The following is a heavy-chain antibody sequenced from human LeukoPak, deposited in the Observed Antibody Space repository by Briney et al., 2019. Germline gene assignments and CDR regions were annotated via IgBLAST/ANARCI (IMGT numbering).Heavy chain of an antibody. D-gene: IGHD6-19*01. V-gene: IGHV3-23*01. CDR3: AKGGIAVTRHFDY. CDR2: ISSSGGST. CDR1: GFTFSSYS. J-gene: IGHJ4*02. Sequence: GESLRLSCVASGFTFSSYSMNWVRQAPGKGLEWVSAISSSGGSTYYADSVKGRFTISRDNSKNTMYLQMNSLRAEDTAVYYCAKGGIAVTRHFDYWGQGTLVTVSS.